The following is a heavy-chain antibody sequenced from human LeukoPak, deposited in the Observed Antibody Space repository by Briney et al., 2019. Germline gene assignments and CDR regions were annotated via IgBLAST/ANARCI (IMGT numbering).Heavy chain of an antibody. CDR1: GITLSTYW. Sequence: GGSLRLSCAGSGITLSTYWMSWIRQAPGKGLEWVGNIKQDGSEKYFVDSLRGRFTISRDNAKNSLFLQMNSLRAEDTAVYYCARDQGAFDMWGQGTMVTVSS. CDR3: ARDQGAFDM. V-gene: IGHV3-7*05. J-gene: IGHJ3*02. CDR2: IKQDGSEK.